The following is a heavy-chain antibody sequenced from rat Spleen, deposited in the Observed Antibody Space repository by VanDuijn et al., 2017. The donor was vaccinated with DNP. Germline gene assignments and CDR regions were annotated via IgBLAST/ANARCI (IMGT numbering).Heavy chain of an antibody. CDR1: GITFSNSG. D-gene: IGHD4-4*01. CDR3: ARGSGTYYWYFDF. Sequence: EVQLVESGGGLVQPGRSLKLSCAASGITFSNSGMHWIRQVPGKGLEWVASITSSGGSTYYPDSVKGRFIISRDNARNTLYLQMNSLRSEDTATYFCARGSGTYYWYFDFWGPGTMVTVSS. J-gene: IGHJ1*01. CDR2: ITSSGGST. V-gene: IGHV5-19*01.